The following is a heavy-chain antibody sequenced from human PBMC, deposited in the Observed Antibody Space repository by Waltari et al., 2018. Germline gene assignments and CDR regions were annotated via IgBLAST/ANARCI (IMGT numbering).Heavy chain of an antibody. D-gene: IGHD6-6*01. CDR1: GYRFTSCW. J-gene: IGHJ4*02. Sequence: EVQLVESGAEVKKPGESLGVSGTGSGYRFTSCWISWVRQMPGKGLEWMGRIDPSDSYTNYSPSFQGHVTISADKSISTAYLQWSSLKASDTAMYYCASHGGIAAHPHYWGQGTLVTVSS. CDR2: IDPSDSYT. V-gene: IGHV5-10-1*03. CDR3: ASHGGIAAHPHY.